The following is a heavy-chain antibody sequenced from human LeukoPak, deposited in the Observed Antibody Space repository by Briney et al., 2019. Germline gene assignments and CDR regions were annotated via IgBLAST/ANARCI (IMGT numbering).Heavy chain of an antibody. CDR2: INPNSGGT. D-gene: IGHD3-22*01. J-gene: IGHJ5*02. V-gene: IGHV1-2*02. CDR3: AREYYYDSSGYLNRPSNWFDP. Sequence: GASVKVSCKASGYTFTGYYMHWVRQAPGQGLEWMGWINPNSGGTNYAQKFQGRVTMTRDMSTSTVYMELSSLRSEDTAVYYCAREYYYDSSGYLNRPSNWFDPWGQGTLVTVSS. CDR1: GYTFTGYY.